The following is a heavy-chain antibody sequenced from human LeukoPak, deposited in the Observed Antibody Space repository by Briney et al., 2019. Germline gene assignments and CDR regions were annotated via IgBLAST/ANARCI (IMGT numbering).Heavy chain of an antibody. CDR3: ARPPYCSSTSCYEAYYYYGMDV. J-gene: IGHJ6*02. Sequence: ASVKVSCKASGYTFTGYYMHWVRQAPGQGLEWVGWINPNSGGTNYAQKFQGRVTMTRDTSISTAYMELSRLRSDDTAVYYCARPPYCSSTSCYEAYYYYGMDVWGQGTTVTVSS. V-gene: IGHV1-2*02. CDR1: GYTFTGYY. D-gene: IGHD2-2*01. CDR2: INPNSGGT.